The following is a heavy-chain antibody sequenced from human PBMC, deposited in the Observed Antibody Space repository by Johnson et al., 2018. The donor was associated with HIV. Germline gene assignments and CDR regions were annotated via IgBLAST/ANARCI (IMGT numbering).Heavy chain of an antibody. V-gene: IGHV3-20*04. CDR3: ARQQLYDRSGQGGGLDI. Sequence: VQLVESGGGVVRPGGSLRLSCAASGFIFDDYGMTWVRQVPGKGLEWVSGINWNGGSIGYADSVKGRFTISRDNAKSSLYLQMKSLRPEAKALYYCARQQLYDRSGQGGGLDIWGQGTMVSVSS. D-gene: IGHD3-22*01. J-gene: IGHJ3*02. CDR2: INWNGGSI. CDR1: GFIFDDYG.